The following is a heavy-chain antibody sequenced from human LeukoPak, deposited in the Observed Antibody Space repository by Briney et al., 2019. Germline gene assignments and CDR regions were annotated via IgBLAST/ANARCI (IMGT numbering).Heavy chain of an antibody. CDR3: ARGQPIAAAGIPFDY. D-gene: IGHD6-13*01. J-gene: IGHJ4*02. Sequence: SETLSLTCTVSGGSISSHYWSWIRQPPGKGLEWIGYIYYSGSTNYNPSLKSRVTISVDTSKNQFSLKLSSVTAADTAVYYCARGQPIAAAGIPFDYWGQGTLVTVSS. CDR2: IYYSGST. V-gene: IGHV4-59*11. CDR1: GGSISSHY.